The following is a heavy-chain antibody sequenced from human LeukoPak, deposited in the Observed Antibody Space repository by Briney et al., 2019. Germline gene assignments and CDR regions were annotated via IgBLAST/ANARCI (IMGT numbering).Heavy chain of an antibody. Sequence: GGSLRLSCAASGFTFSDYYMSWIRQAPGKGLEWVSYISSSGSTIYYADSVKGRFTISRDNAKNSLYLQMNSLRAEDTAVYYCARGPVIVGATWMVFDYWGQGTLVTVSS. D-gene: IGHD1-26*01. CDR1: GFTFSDYY. CDR3: ARGPVIVGATWMVFDY. J-gene: IGHJ4*02. CDR2: ISSSGSTI. V-gene: IGHV3-11*01.